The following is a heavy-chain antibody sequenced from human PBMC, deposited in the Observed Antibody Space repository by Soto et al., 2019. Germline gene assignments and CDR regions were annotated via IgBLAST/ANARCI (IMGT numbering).Heavy chain of an antibody. D-gene: IGHD3-10*01. Sequence: QVQLVQSGAEVKKPGSSVKVSCKASGGTFSSYTISWVRQAPGQGLEWMGRIIPILGIANYAQKFQGRVTITADKSTSTAYMELSSLRSEDTAVYYCARDGEASTRGGTDYWGQGTLVTVSS. CDR3: ARDGEASTRGGTDY. CDR1: GGTFSSYT. CDR2: IIPILGIA. V-gene: IGHV1-69*08. J-gene: IGHJ4*02.